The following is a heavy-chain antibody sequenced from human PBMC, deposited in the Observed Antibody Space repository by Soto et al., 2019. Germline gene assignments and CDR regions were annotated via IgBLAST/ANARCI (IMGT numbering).Heavy chain of an antibody. J-gene: IGHJ6*03. D-gene: IGHD3-9*01. CDR1: GFTFSSYG. V-gene: IGHV3-30*18. Sequence: GGSLRLSCAASGFTFSSYGMHWVRQAPGKGLEWVAVISYDGSNKYYADSVKGRFTISRDNSKNTLYLQMNSLRAEDTAVYYCAKDYGRLVIRNYYYYMDVWGKGTTVTVSS. CDR3: AKDYGRLVIRNYYYYMDV. CDR2: ISYDGSNK.